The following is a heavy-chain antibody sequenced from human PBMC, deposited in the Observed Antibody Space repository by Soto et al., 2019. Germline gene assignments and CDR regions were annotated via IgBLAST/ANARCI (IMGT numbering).Heavy chain of an antibody. CDR2: ISAYNGNT. D-gene: IGHD1-26*01. J-gene: IGHJ6*03. CDR3: ARDSGSPIYYYYYMDV. Sequence: ASVKVSCKASGYTFTNYGISWVRQAPGQGLEWMGWISAYNGNTNYAQKLQGRVTMTTDTSTSTAYMELRSLRSDDTAVYYCARDSGSPIYYYYYMDVWGKGTTVTVSS. CDR1: GYTFTNYG. V-gene: IGHV1-18*01.